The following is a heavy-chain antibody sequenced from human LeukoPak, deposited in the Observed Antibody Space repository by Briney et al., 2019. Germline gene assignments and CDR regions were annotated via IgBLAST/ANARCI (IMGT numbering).Heavy chain of an antibody. CDR2: ISWNSGSI. J-gene: IGHJ6*03. D-gene: IGHD2-15*01. CDR1: GFTFDDYA. Sequence: PGRSLRLSCAASGFTFDDYAMHWVRQAPGKGLEWVSGISWNSGSIGYADSVKGRFTISRDNAKNSLYLQMNSLRAEDMALYYCAKAGGSWPYYYMDVWGKGTTVTVSS. V-gene: IGHV3-9*03. CDR3: AKAGGSWPYYYMDV.